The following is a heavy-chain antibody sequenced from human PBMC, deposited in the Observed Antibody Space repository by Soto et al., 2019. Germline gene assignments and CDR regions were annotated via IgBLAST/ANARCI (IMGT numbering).Heavy chain of an antibody. CDR2: IYYSGST. J-gene: IGHJ6*03. CDR1: GGSISSSSYY. D-gene: IGHD6-6*01. Sequence: SETLSLTCTVSGGSISSSSYYWGWIRQPPGKGLEWIGSIYYSGSTYYKPSLKSRVTISVDTSKNQFSLKLSSVTAADTTVYYCASPSIAARPDGMYYYYYYMDVWGKGTTVTVSS. CDR3: ASPSIAARPDGMYYYYYYMDV. V-gene: IGHV4-39*01.